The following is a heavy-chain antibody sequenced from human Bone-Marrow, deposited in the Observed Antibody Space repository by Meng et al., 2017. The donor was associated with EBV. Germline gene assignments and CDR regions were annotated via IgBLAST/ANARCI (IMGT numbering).Heavy chain of an antibody. Sequence: VQLQQWGAGLVKPSDPLSLKCAVYGGSLSDSYWNWNRQSPGKGLGWIGEINHSGNADYNPSLKSRVTISVDTSKNHFSLKLSSVTAADTAVYYCARGVWDHWGQGILVTVSS. V-gene: IGHV4-34*01. CDR2: INHSGNA. J-gene: IGHJ4*02. D-gene: IGHD1-26*01. CDR3: ARGVWDH. CDR1: GGSLSDSY.